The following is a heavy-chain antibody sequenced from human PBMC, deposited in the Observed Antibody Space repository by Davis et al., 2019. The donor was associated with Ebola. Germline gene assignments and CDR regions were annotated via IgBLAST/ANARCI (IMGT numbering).Heavy chain of an antibody. J-gene: IGHJ4*02. CDR3: ARDGQWELTVDY. V-gene: IGHV3-23*01. Sequence: GGSLRLSCAASGFTFSSYAMSWVRQAPGKGLEWVSAISGSGGSTYYADSVKGRFTISRDNAKNTLYLQMNSLRAEDTAVYYCARDGQWELTVDYWGQGTLVTVSS. D-gene: IGHD1-26*01. CDR1: GFTFSSYA. CDR2: ISGSGGST.